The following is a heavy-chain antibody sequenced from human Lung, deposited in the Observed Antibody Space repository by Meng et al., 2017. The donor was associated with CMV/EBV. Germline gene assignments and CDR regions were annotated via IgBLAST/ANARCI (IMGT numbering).Heavy chain of an antibody. D-gene: IGHD3-10*01. J-gene: IGHJ1*01. CDR1: GDSITNHNW. CDR3: LRRSGGSV. CDR2: IPHRGSS. V-gene: IGHV4-4*02. Sequence: VRLRGADPALGSPSEPLSLTCAVSGDSITNHNWWAWVRQPPGKGLEWIGEIPHRGSSAYNPSLKSRVSMSIDKSKNQFSLKLTSVTAADTAVYHCLRRSGGSVWGQGTLVTVSS.